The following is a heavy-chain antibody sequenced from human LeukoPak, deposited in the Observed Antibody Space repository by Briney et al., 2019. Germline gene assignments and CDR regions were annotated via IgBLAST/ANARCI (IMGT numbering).Heavy chain of an antibody. CDR2: FGSTGGRT. J-gene: IGHJ4*02. Sequence: GGSLRLSCAASGFTFSTYAMTWVRQAPGKGLEWISTFGSTGGRTFYADSVKGRFTISRDNSKNTLYLQMNSLRAEDTALYYCAKNSGFSWGVSDYWGQGTLVTVSS. CDR1: GFTFSTYA. CDR3: AKNSGFSWGVSDY. D-gene: IGHD3-22*01. V-gene: IGHV3-23*01.